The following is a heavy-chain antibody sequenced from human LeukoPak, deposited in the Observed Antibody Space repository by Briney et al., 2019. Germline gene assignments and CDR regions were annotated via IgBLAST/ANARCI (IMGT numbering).Heavy chain of an antibody. J-gene: IGHJ4*02. Sequence: GRSLRLSCAASGLTFSTFSMHWVRQAPGKGLEWVAVISYDGRNTYYADSVKGRFTISRDNSKNTLYLQMNSLKTEDTAVYYCAKDRLVVAPAAMTSNFDYWGQGTLVTVSS. CDR2: ISYDGRNT. V-gene: IGHV3-30*18. D-gene: IGHD2-2*01. CDR3: AKDRLVVAPAAMTSNFDY. CDR1: GLTFSTFS.